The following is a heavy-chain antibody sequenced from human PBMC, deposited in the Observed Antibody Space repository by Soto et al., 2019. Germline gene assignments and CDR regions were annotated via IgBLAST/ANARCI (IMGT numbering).Heavy chain of an antibody. CDR3: ARGRAPVVVTANDAFDI. CDR2: IYYSGST. J-gene: IGHJ3*02. D-gene: IGHD2-21*02. V-gene: IGHV4-59*01. CDR1: GGSISSYY. Sequence: PSETLSLTCTVSGGSISSYYWSWIRQPPGKGLEWIGYIYYSGSTNYNPSLKSRVTISVDTSKNQFSLKLSSVTAADTAVYYCARGRAPVVVTANDAFDIWGQGTMVTVS.